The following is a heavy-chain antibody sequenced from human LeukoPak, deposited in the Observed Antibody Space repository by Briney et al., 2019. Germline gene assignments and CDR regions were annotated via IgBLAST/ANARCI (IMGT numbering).Heavy chain of an antibody. CDR2: MNPYSGNT. V-gene: IGHV1-8*01. D-gene: IGHD2-2*01. J-gene: IGHJ6*02. CDR1: GYTFTSYD. CDR3: ASSLAYQLLSQAYYYGMDV. Sequence: ASVKVSCTASGYTFTSYDINWVRQATGQGLEWMGWMNPYSGNTDYAQKFQGRVTMTRNTSISTVYMELSSLRSEDTAVYYCASSLAYQLLSQAYYYGMDVWGQGTTVTVSS.